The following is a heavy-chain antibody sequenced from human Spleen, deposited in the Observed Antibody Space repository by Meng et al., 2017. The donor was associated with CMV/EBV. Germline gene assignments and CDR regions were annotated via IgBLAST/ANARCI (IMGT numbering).Heavy chain of an antibody. V-gene: IGHV5-51*01. D-gene: IGHD2-15*01. Sequence: GESLKISCKGSGYMFSSYWIGWVRQMPGKGLEWMGIIYPGDSDSRYSPSFQGQVTISADKSTSTAFLQWSSLKASDSAMYYCARHGLRGGRSFDCWGQGTLVTVSS. CDR3: ARHGLRGGRSFDC. CDR2: IYPGDSDS. CDR1: GYMFSSYW. J-gene: IGHJ4*01.